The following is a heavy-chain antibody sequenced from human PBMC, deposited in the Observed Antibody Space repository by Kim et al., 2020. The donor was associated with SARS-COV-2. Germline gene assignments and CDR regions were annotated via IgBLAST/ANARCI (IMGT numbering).Heavy chain of an antibody. CDR1: GGSFSGYY. J-gene: IGHJ4*02. CDR3: ARRLLALGTKGIDS. D-gene: IGHD3-3*02. V-gene: IGHV4-34*01. CDR2: INHSGST. Sequence: SETLSLTCAVYGGSFSGYYWSWIRQPPGKGLEWVAEINHSGSTNYNPSLKSRFTISVDTSKNKFSLRMISVTAADTAIYYCARRLLALGTKGIDSWGQGTLVTVSS.